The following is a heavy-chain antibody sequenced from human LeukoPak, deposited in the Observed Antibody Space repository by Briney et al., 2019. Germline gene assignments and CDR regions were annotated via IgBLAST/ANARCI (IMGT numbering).Heavy chain of an antibody. Sequence: SETLSLTCAIYGGSFSGYYWSWIRQPPGKGLEWIGEINHSGSTNYNPSLKSRVTISVDTSKNQFSLKLSSVTAADTAVYYCARRGGRYYGSGSYSSNWFDPWGQGTLVTVSS. CDR1: GGSFSGYY. CDR2: INHSGST. D-gene: IGHD3-10*01. CDR3: ARRGGRYYGSGSYSSNWFDP. J-gene: IGHJ5*02. V-gene: IGHV4-34*01.